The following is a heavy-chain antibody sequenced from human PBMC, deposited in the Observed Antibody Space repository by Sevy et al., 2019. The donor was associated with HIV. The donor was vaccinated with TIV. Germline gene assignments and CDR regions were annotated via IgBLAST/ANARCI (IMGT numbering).Heavy chain of an antibody. CDR1: GFTFSDYY. V-gene: IGHV3-11*01. J-gene: IGHJ6*02. Sequence: GGSLRLSCAASGFTFSDYYMSWIRQAPGKGLQWISYISGSGDTIYYADSLKGRFTISRANAKNSLYLQMNSLRAEDTAVYYCARDHVKDGELGDYYYYGMDVWGRGTTVTVSS. D-gene: IGHD3-16*01. CDR2: ISGSGDTI. CDR3: ARDHVKDGELGDYYYYGMDV.